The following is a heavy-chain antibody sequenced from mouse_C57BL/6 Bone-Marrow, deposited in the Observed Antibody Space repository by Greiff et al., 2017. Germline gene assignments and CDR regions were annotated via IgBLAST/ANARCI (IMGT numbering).Heavy chain of an antibody. Sequence: EVQLQQSGPVLVKPGPSVKISCKASGFTFTDYYMHWVKQSHGRSLEWIGLVYPYYGGTRYNQKFKGKATLTVDTSSSTAYMELNSLTYEDSAVFYCAGGGNREGYAKGYWGQGSSVTVSS. J-gene: IGHJ4*01. V-gene: IGHV1-36*01. D-gene: IGHD2-1*01. CDR3: AGGGNREGYAKGY. CDR2: VYPYYGGT. CDR1: GFTFTDYY.